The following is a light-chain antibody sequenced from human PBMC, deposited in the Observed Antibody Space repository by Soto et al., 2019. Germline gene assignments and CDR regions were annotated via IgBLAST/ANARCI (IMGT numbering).Light chain of an antibody. CDR1: QYINTR. CDR2: QTS. J-gene: IGKJ4*01. V-gene: IGKV3D-15*01. CDR3: QQYNNWPRAT. Sequence: EIVLTHSPATLSSFPCDIVTLSCRASQYINTRLAWYQHRPGQAPRLLIYQTSIRAAGIPARFSASGSGTDFNLTISSLQSEDFAVYYCQQYNNWPRATFGGGTKVDIK.